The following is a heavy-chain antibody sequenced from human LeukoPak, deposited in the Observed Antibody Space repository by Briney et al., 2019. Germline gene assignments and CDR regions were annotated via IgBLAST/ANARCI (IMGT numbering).Heavy chain of an antibody. J-gene: IGHJ1*01. V-gene: IGHV4-39*01. Sequence: PSETLSLTCTASGGSISSTSDYWGWIRQPPGKGLEWIGSVYYSGSANYNPSLRSRVTISVDTSKNQFSLKLSSVTAADTAVYYCTRRESTVLLRHWGQGTLVTVSS. CDR1: GGSISSTSDY. CDR3: TRRESTVLLRH. D-gene: IGHD4-17*01. CDR2: VYYSGSA.